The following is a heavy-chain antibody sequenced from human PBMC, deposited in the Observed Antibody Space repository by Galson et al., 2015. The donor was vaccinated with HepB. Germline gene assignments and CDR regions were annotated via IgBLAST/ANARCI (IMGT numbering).Heavy chain of an antibody. V-gene: IGHV1-69*04. J-gene: IGHJ4*02. CDR2: IIPILGIA. D-gene: IGHD3-22*01. CDR1: GGTFSSYA. CDR3: ARASPYYYDGSGYLHLDY. Sequence: SVKVSCKASGGTFSSYAISWVRQAPGQGLEWMGRIIPILGIANYAQMFQGRVTITADKSTSTAYMELSSLRSEDTAVYYCARASPYYYDGSGYLHLDYWGQGTLVTVSS.